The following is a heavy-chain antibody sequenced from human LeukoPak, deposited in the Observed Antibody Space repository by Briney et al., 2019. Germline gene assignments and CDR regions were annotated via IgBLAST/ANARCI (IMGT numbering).Heavy chain of an antibody. V-gene: IGHV4-34*01. J-gene: IGHJ4*02. CDR2: ISHTGGT. D-gene: IGHD1-1*01. CDR3: ARVPDITARPCDS. Sequence: SETLSLTCAVYGGSFSGYYWTLVRQTPGKGLEWIGEISHTGGTNYNPSLKSRLTILVDPSKKQFSLKVTSVTAADTGVYYCARVPDITARPCDSWGPGTLVTVSS. CDR1: GGSFSGYY.